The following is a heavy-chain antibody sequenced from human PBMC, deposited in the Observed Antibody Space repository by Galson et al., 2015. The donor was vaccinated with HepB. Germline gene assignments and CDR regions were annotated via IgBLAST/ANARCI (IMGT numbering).Heavy chain of an antibody. CDR3: ARDTAMVGYYMDV. CDR1: GYTFTGYY. Sequence: SVKVSCKASGYTFTGYYMHWVRQAPGQGLEWMGWINPNSGGTNYAQKFQGRVTMTRDTSISTAYMELSRLRSDDTAVYYCARDTAMVGYYMDVWGKGTTVTVSS. V-gene: IGHV1-2*02. D-gene: IGHD5-18*01. CDR2: INPNSGGT. J-gene: IGHJ6*03.